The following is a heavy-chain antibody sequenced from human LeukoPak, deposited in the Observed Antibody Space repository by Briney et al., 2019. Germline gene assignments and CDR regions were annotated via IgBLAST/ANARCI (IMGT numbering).Heavy chain of an antibody. CDR2: IYFTGST. J-gene: IGHJ2*01. Sequence: TSETLSLTCTVSGVSISSHYWSWIRQPPGKGLEWIGYIYFTGSTDYNPSLKSRVTISVDTSKNQVSLKLSSVTAADTAVYYCARSSTGYWNFDLWGRGTLVTASA. CDR1: GVSISSHY. CDR3: ARSSTGYWNFDL. V-gene: IGHV4-59*11.